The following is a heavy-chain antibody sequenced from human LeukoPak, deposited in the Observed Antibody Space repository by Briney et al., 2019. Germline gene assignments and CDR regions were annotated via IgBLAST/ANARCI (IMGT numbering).Heavy chain of an antibody. CDR2: INPSGGST. Sequence: GASVKVSCKASGYTFTSYYMHWVRQAPGQGLEWMGIINPSGGSTSYAQKFQGKVTVTRDRATRTVYMELSSLRSEDTAVYYWARGPIPYYDFWSGYPRFDPWGQGTLVTVSS. CDR1: GYTFTSYY. D-gene: IGHD3-3*01. V-gene: IGHV1-46*01. J-gene: IGHJ5*02. CDR3: ARGPIPYYDFWSGYPRFDP.